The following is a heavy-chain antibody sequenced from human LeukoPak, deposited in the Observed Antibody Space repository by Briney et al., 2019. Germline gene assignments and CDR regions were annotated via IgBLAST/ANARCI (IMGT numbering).Heavy chain of an antibody. Sequence: GGSLRLSCAASGFTFSSYSMNWVRQAPGKGLEWVSSISSSSSYIYYADSVKGRFTISRDNAKNSLYLQMNSLRAEDTAVYYCVRNPPLRYFDWLHYPPSAQYYMDVWGKGTTVTISS. CDR1: GFTFSSYS. D-gene: IGHD3-9*01. V-gene: IGHV3-21*01. J-gene: IGHJ6*03. CDR3: VRNPPLRYFDWLHYPPSAQYYMDV. CDR2: ISSSSSYI.